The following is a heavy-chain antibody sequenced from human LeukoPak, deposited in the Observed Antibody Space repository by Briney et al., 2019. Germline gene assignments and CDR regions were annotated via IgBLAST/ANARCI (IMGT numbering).Heavy chain of an antibody. CDR1: GFTFSSYA. D-gene: IGHD3-22*01. Sequence: GGSLRLSCAASGFTFSSYAMSWVRQAPGKGLEWVSAISGSGGSTYYADSVKGRFTISRDNSKNTLYLQMNSLRAEDTAVYYCAKDQETSYYCDSSGPIDYWGQGTLVTVSS. CDR3: AKDQETSYYCDSSGPIDY. CDR2: ISGSGGST. V-gene: IGHV3-23*01. J-gene: IGHJ4*02.